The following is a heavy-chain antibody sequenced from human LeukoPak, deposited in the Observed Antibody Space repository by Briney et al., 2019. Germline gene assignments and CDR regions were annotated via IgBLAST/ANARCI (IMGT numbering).Heavy chain of an antibody. V-gene: IGHV3-15*07. D-gene: IGHD2-15*01. CDR1: GLTLSNVW. CDR3: AHGSAQYYEY. J-gene: IGHJ1*01. CDR2: IRSQTAGGTT. Sequence: GGSLRLSCAVSGLTLSNVWMNWVRQTPGKGLEWVGRIRSQTAGGTTGFAAPVKGRFSISRDDSKNSLYLQMNSLTSEDTAVYYCAHGSAQYYEYWGQGTLVTVSS.